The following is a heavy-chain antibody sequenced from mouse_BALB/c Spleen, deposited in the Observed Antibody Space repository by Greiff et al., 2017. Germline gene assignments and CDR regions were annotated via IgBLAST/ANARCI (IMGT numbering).Heavy chain of an antibody. CDR3: AREYYGSRWDFDY. D-gene: IGHD1-1*01. J-gene: IGHJ2*01. CDR1: GFTFSSYG. CDR2: INSNGGST. Sequence: DVHLVESGGDLVKPGGSLKLSCAASGFTFSSYGMSWVRQTPDKRLELVATINSNGGSTYYPDSVKGRFTISRDNAKNTLYLQMSSLKSEDTAMYYCAREYYGSRWDFDYWGQGTTLTVSS. V-gene: IGHV5-6-3*01.